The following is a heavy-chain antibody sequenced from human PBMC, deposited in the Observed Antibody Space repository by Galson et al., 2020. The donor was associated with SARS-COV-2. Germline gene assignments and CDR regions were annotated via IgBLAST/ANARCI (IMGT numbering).Heavy chain of an antibody. J-gene: IGHJ4*02. CDR2: IYFSGST. CDR1: GGSISSTSYY. CDR3: ARDLHHSSTYYFDY. D-gene: IGHD2-2*01. Sequence: SETLSLTCTVSGGSISSTSYYWGWIRKPPGKGLEWIGSIYFSGSTYYNPSLKSRVTISLDTSENQFSLKLSSVTAADTAVYYCARDLHHSSTYYFDYWGQGALVTVSS. V-gene: IGHV4-39*07.